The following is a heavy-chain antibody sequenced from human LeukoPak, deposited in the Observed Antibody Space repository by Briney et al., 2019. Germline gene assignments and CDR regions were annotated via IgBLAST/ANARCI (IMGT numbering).Heavy chain of an antibody. J-gene: IGHJ5*02. CDR3: ARVKVLWEIDRNWFDP. CDR2: ISWNSGSI. D-gene: IGHD1-26*01. CDR1: GFTFDDYA. V-gene: IGHV3-9*01. Sequence: GRSLRLSCAASGFTFDDYAMHWVRQAPGKGLEWVSGISWNSGSIGYADSVKGRFTISRDNAKNSLYLQMNSLRAEDTAVYYCARVKVLWEIDRNWFDPWGQGTLVTVSS.